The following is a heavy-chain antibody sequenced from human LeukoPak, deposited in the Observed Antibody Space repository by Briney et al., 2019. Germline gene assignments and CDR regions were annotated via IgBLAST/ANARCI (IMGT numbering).Heavy chain of an antibody. CDR2: VRTKADGGTT. V-gene: IGHV3-49*04. Sequence: GGSLRFSCTASGFSFRDFVVSWVRQAPGKGLEWVGFVRTKADGGTTEYAASVTGRFTISRDDSKFIAHLQMDTLQIEDTAVYYCTRGFAADWGQGALVTVSS. J-gene: IGHJ4*02. CDR1: GFSFRDFV. CDR3: TRGFAAD. D-gene: IGHD3-3*01.